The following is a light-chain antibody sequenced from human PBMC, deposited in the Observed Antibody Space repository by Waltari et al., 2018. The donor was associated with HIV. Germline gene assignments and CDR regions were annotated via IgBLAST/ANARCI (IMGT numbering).Light chain of an antibody. J-gene: IGLJ2*01. V-gene: IGLV2-8*01. CDR1: SSEVGGYKS. Sequence: QSALTQPPSASGSPGQSLTISCPGTSSEVGGYKSVSWYQQHPGKPPKLMIYDVSKRPSGVPDRFSCSKSGNTASLTVSGLQAEDEADYYCSSYAGSNNWVVFGGGTKLTVL. CDR3: SSYAGSNNWVV. CDR2: DVS.